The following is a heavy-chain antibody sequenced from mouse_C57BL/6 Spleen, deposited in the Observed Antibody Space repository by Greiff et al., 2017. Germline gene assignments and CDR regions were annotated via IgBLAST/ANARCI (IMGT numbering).Heavy chain of an antibody. D-gene: IGHD2-5*01. CDR2: IRSKSNNYAT. Sequence: EVKLMESGGGLVQPKGSLKLSCAASGFSFNTYAMNWVRQAPGKGLEWVARIRSKSNNYATYYADSVKDRFTISRDDSESMLYLQMNNLKTEDTAMYYCVREYSNPWYFDVWGTGTTVTVSS. V-gene: IGHV10-1*01. CDR3: VREYSNPWYFDV. J-gene: IGHJ1*03. CDR1: GFSFNTYA.